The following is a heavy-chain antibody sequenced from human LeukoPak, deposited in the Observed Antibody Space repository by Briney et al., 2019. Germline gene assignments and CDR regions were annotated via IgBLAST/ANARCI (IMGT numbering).Heavy chain of an antibody. CDR3: ARRWYFFDC. J-gene: IGHJ4*02. CDR2: ISSSGSTI. Sequence: GGSLRLSCAASGFTFSDYYMSWIRQAPGKGLEWISYISSSGSTIYYADSVKGRFTMSRDNAKSSLYLQVNSLRAEDTAIYYCARRWYFFDCWGQGTLVTVSS. CDR1: GFTFSDYY. D-gene: IGHD6-13*01. V-gene: IGHV3-11*01.